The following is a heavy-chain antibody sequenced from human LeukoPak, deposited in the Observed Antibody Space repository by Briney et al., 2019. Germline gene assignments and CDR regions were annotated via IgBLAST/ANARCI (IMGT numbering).Heavy chain of an antibody. CDR1: GYTFITYY. V-gene: IGHV1-46*01. D-gene: IGHD2-21*02. CDR2: INPSGGST. Sequence: PSVKVSSTPSGYTFITYYMHWVRQAPGQGLEWMGIINPSGGSTSYAQKFQGRATMTGDTSTSTVYMELSSLRSEDTAVYYCARSRLLLDYWGQGTLATVSS. J-gene: IGHJ4*02. CDR3: ARSRLLLDY.